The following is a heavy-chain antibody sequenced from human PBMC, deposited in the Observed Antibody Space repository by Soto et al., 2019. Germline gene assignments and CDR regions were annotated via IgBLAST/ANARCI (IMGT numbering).Heavy chain of an antibody. V-gene: IGHV4-4*07. CDR3: AKGRGFYSDNYFDP. CDR1: DDSITNYY. CDR2: VYSSGSA. Sequence: KASETLSLTCTVSDDSITNYYWTWIRQPAGKGLEWIGHVYSSGSANYNPSLKSRVTMSLDTSKNQFSLSLKSVTAADTAMYYCAKGRGFYSDNYFDPWGQGTQVTVSS. D-gene: IGHD3-22*01. J-gene: IGHJ5*02.